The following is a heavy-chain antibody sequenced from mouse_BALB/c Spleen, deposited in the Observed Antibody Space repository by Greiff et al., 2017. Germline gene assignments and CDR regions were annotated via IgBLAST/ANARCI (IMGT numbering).Heavy chain of an antibody. J-gene: IGHJ4*01. V-gene: IGHV1-80*01. CDR2: IYPGDGDT. Sequence: VKLQESGAELVRPGSSVKISCKASGYAFSSYWMNWVKQRPGQGLEWIGQIYPGDGDTNYNGKFKGKATLTADKSSSTAYMQLSSLTSEDSAVYFCARDYYGSSYAMDYWGQGTSVTVSS. CDR1: GYAFSSYW. D-gene: IGHD1-1*01. CDR3: ARDYYGSSYAMDY.